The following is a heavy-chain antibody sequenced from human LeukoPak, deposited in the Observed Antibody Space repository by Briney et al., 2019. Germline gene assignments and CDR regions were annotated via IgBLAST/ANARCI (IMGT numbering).Heavy chain of an antibody. D-gene: IGHD2-2*01. CDR2: IYPGDSDT. J-gene: IGHJ3*02. CDR1: GYSFTSYW. CDR3: ARPNDYCSSTSCYGALDI. Sequence: GESLKISCKGSGYSFTSYWIGWVRQMPGKGLEWMGIIYPGDSDTRYSPSFQGQVTISADKSISTAYLQWSSLKASDTAMYYCARPNDYCSSTSCYGALDIWGQGTMVTVSS. V-gene: IGHV5-51*01.